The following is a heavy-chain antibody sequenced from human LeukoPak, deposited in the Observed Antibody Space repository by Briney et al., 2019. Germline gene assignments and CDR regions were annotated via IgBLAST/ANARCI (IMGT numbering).Heavy chain of an antibody. D-gene: IGHD2-15*01. CDR2: IIPILGIA. Sequence: ASVKVSCKASGYTFTSYGISWVRQAPGQGLEWMGRIIPILGIANYAQKFQGRVTITADKSTSTAYMELSSLRSEDTAVYYCATTGYCSGGSCYPEYFQHWGQGTLVTVSS. J-gene: IGHJ1*01. CDR1: GYTFTSYG. V-gene: IGHV1-69*04. CDR3: ATTGYCSGGSCYPEYFQH.